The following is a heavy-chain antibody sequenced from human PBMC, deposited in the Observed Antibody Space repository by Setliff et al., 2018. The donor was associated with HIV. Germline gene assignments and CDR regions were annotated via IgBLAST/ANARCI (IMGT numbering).Heavy chain of an antibody. Sequence: SVKVSCKASGGTFSSHATSWVRQAPGQGLEWMGGISPIFQIADYAQKFQGRLTITADKSTTTAHMELSSLTSEDTAIYYCARLGVGYSTSWEHHFDFWGQGTLVTVSS. J-gene: IGHJ4*02. CDR2: ISPIFQIA. V-gene: IGHV1-69*10. D-gene: IGHD6-6*01. CDR3: ARLGVGYSTSWEHHFDF. CDR1: GGTFSSHA.